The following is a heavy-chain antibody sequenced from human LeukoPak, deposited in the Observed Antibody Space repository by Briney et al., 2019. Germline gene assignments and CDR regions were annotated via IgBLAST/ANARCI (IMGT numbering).Heavy chain of an antibody. V-gene: IGHV4-30-4*08. CDR3: ARGDYYDSSGFGDYFDY. Sequence: SWVRQAPGKGLEWIGYIYYSGSTYYNPSLKSRVTISVDTSKNQFSLKLSSVTAADTAVYYCARGDYYDSSGFGDYFDYWGQGTLVTVSS. J-gene: IGHJ4*02. D-gene: IGHD3-22*01. CDR2: IYYSGST.